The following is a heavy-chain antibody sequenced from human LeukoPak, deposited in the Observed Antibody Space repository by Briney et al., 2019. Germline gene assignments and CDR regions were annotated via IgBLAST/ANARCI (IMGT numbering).Heavy chain of an antibody. V-gene: IGHV3-9*01. D-gene: IGHD5-12*01. CDR2: ISWSSGNI. CDR1: GFTFEDYA. J-gene: IGHJ6*02. Sequence: GGSLRLSCAASGFTFEDYAMHWVRQAPGKGLEWVAGISWSSGNIGYADSVKGRFTISRDNAENSLHLQMNSLRTDDTALYFCARDAWRRPFNYGMDVWGQGTTVAVSS. CDR3: ARDAWRRPFNYGMDV.